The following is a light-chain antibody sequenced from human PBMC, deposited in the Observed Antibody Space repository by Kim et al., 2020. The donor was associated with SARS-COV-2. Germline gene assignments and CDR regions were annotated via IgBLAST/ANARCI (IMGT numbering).Light chain of an antibody. CDR1: SLRTYF. CDR2: GKD. Sequence: SSELTQDPSVSVALGQTVCISCQGDSLRTYFAYWYQQKPGQAPKLVIYGKDKRPSGIPARFSGSGSGKTASLTITGPQAEDEADYYCASRDSSGNLFVFGSGNKVTVL. V-gene: IGLV3-19*01. J-gene: IGLJ1*01. CDR3: ASRDSSGNLFV.